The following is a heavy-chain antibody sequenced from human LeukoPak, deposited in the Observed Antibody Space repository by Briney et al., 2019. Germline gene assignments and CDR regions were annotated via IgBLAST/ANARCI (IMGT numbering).Heavy chain of an antibody. J-gene: IGHJ4*02. V-gene: IGHV4-34*01. CDR2: INHRGSA. CDR1: GGSFSGYY. Sequence: SETLSLTCAVYGGSFSGYYWSWIRQPPGKGLEWIGEINHRGSANYNPSLKSRVTISVDTSKNQFSLKLSSVTAADTAVYYCARIGREGYNFHYWGQGTLVTVSS. CDR3: ARIGREGYNFHY. D-gene: IGHD5-24*01.